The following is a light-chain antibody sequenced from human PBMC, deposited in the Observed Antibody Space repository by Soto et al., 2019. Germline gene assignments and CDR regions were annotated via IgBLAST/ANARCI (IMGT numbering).Light chain of an antibody. CDR2: GAS. CDR3: QQYGSTPT. Sequence: EIVLTQSPGTLSLSPGEIATLSFRASQSVSSSYLAWYQQKPGQAPRLLIYGASSRATGIPDRFTGSGSGTDFTLTISRLEPEDFAVYYCQQYGSTPTFGQGTKVDIK. CDR1: QSVSSSY. J-gene: IGKJ1*01. V-gene: IGKV3-20*01.